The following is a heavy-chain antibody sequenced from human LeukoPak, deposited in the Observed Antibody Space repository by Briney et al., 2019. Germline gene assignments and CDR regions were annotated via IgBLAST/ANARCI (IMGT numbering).Heavy chain of an antibody. Sequence: SETLSLTCTVSGGSISSYYWSWIRQPPGKGLEWIGYIYYSGSTNYNPSLKSQVTISVDTSKNQFSLKLSSVTAADTAVYYCARDLRVGYCSSTSCYTDNWFDPWGQGTLVTVSS. D-gene: IGHD2-2*02. CDR2: IYYSGST. J-gene: IGHJ5*02. CDR1: GGSISSYY. CDR3: ARDLRVGYCSSTSCYTDNWFDP. V-gene: IGHV4-59*01.